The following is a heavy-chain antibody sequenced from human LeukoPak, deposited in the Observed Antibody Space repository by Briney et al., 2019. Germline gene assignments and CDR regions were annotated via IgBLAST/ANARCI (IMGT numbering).Heavy chain of an antibody. CDR3: ARTYCSGGSCYGGNWFDP. Sequence: ASVKVSCKASGYTFAGYYMHWVRQAPGQGLEWMGWINPNSGGTNYAQKFQGRVTMTRDTSISTAYMELSRLRSDDTAVYYCARTYCSGGSCYGGNWFDPWGQGTLVTASS. CDR1: GYTFAGYY. J-gene: IGHJ5*02. V-gene: IGHV1-2*02. D-gene: IGHD2-15*01. CDR2: INPNSGGT.